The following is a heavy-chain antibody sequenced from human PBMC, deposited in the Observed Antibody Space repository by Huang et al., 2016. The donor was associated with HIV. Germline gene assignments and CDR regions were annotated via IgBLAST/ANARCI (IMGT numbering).Heavy chain of an antibody. CDR2: CNPNSGCT. J-gene: IGHJ4*02. V-gene: IGHV1-2*02. Sequence: QVHLVQSGAEVKKPGASVKVSCRASGYTCTAFYMHWVRQAPGEGLEWRGGCNPNSGCTGYAEKFQGRVTMTRDTSVSTAYMELTGLKSDDTAIYYWAKMGQRDPGYWGQGTLVTVSS. D-gene: IGHD2-8*01. CDR1: GYTCTAFY. CDR3: AKMGQRDPGY.